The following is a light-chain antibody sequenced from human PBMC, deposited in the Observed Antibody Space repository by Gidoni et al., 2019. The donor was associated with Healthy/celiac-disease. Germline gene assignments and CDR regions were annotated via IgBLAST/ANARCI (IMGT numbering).Light chain of an antibody. CDR1: QSVLYSSNNKNY. V-gene: IGKV4-1*01. J-gene: IGKJ4*01. Sequence: DIVTTQSPDSLAVSLGERATIHCKSSQSVLYSSNNKNYLAWYQQKPGQPPKLLIYWASTRESGVPDRFSGSGSGTDFTLTISSLQAEDVAVYYCQQYYSTPPEVTFGGGTQGGDQT. CDR3: QQYYSTPPEVT. CDR2: WAS.